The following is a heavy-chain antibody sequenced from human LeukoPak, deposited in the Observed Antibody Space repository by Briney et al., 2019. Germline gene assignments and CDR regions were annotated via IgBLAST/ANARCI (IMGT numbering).Heavy chain of an antibody. CDR2: IRYDGSNK. CDR3: ARVSRYCSSTSCYDSGHEAFDI. Sequence: GGSLRLSCAASGFTFSSYGMHWVRQAPGKGLEWVAFIRYDGSNKYYADSVKGRFTISRDNSKNTLYLQMNSLRAEDTAVYYCARVSRYCSSTSCYDSGHEAFDIWGQGTMVTVSS. D-gene: IGHD2-2*01. CDR1: GFTFSSYG. V-gene: IGHV3-30*02. J-gene: IGHJ3*02.